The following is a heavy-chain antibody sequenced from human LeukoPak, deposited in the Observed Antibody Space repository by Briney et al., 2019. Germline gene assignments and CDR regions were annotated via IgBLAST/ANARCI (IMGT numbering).Heavy chain of an antibody. V-gene: IGHV3-21*01. CDR1: GFTFSSYS. J-gene: IGHJ6*03. CDR3: ARACCGGDCRNYYYYYYMDV. D-gene: IGHD2-21*02. CDR2: ISSSSSYI. Sequence: GGPLRLSCAASGFTFSSYSMNWVRQAPGKGLEWVSSISSSSSYIYYADSVKGRFTISRDNAKNSLYLQMNSLRAEDTAVYYCARACCGGDCRNYYYYYYMDVWGKGTTVTVSS.